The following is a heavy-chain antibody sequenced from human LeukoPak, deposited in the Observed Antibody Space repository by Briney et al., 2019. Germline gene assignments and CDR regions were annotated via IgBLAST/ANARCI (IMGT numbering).Heavy chain of an antibody. J-gene: IGHJ6*02. Sequence: SETLSLTCAVYGGSFSGYYWSWIRQPPGKGLEWIGEINHSGSTNYNPSIKSRLTISLDTSKNQFSLTLRSVTAADSAVYYCARRPLWFAVLDVWGQGTTVTVSS. CDR1: GGSFSGYY. V-gene: IGHV4-34*01. D-gene: IGHD3-10*01. CDR3: ARRPLWFAVLDV. CDR2: INHSGST.